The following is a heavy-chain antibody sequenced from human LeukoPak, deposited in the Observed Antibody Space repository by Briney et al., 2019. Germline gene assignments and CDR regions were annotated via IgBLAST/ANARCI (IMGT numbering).Heavy chain of an antibody. V-gene: IGHV3-43*02. CDR2: ISGDGGST. J-gene: IGHJ4*02. CDR3: AKDSGYSVYGPHPLDY. CDR1: GFTFGDYA. Sequence: GGSLRLSCAASGFTFGDYAINWVRQAPGKGLEWVSLISGDGGSTYYADSVKGRFTVSRDNSKNSLYLQMNSLRSEYTALYFCAKDSGYSVYGPHPLDYWGLGTLVTVSP. D-gene: IGHD5/OR15-5a*01.